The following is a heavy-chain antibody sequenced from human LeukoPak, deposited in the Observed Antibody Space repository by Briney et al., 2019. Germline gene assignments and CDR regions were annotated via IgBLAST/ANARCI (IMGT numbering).Heavy chain of an antibody. Sequence: PGGSLRLSCSASGFTLSSHAMHWVRQAPGKGLEFVAVISDTGGSRYSADSVKDRFTISRDNSKNTLYLQMSSLRPEDTAVYYCVRDLWVFDYWGEGTLVTVSS. CDR2: ISDTGGSR. CDR3: VRDLWVFDY. J-gene: IGHJ4*02. D-gene: IGHD2/OR15-2a*01. CDR1: GFTLSSHA. V-gene: IGHV3-64D*09.